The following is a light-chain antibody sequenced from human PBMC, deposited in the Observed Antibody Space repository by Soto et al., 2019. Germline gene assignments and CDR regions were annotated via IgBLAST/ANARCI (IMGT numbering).Light chain of an antibody. V-gene: IGKV3-20*01. CDR1: QGISSTY. CDR3: QQYDSSPLT. J-gene: IGKJ1*01. CDR2: GTS. Sequence: ENVLTQSPGTLSLSPGESATVSCRASQGISSTYLAWYRQKPGQAPRLLIYGTSNRATGIPDRFSGSGSGTDFTLTINRLEPEDFAVYYCQQYDSSPLTFGQGTKVDIK.